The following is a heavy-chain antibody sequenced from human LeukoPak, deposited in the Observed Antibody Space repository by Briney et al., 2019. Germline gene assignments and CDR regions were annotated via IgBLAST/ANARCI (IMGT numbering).Heavy chain of an antibody. D-gene: IGHD3-16*01. J-gene: IGHJ5*02. Sequence: SETLSLTCAVYGGSFSGYYWSWIRQPPGEGLEWIGEINHSGSTNYNPSLKSRVTISVDTSKNRFSLKLSSVTAADTAVYYCARVAKGVVTGGVTWFDPWGQGTLVTVSS. CDR2: INHSGST. CDR1: GGSFSGYY. CDR3: ARVAKGVVTGGVTWFDP. V-gene: IGHV4-34*01.